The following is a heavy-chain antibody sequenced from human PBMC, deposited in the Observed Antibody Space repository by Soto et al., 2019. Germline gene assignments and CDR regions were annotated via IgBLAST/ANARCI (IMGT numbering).Heavy chain of an antibody. D-gene: IGHD4-17*01. CDR1: GYTFSDYY. V-gene: IGHV1-2*04. CDR3: ARVKHADYRNCLDP. J-gene: IGHJ5*02. CDR2: INPKSGDT. Sequence: ASVKVSCKASGYTFSDYYMHWVRQAPGQGLEWMGWINPKSGDTSYAQKFQGWVTMTRDTSISTGYMELSRLRSDDTAVYYCARVKHADYRNCLDPWGQGTLVTVSS.